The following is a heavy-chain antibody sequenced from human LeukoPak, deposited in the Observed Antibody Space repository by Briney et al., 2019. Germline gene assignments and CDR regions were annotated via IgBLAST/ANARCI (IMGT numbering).Heavy chain of an antibody. Sequence: PSETLSLTCTVSGGSISSGDYYWSWIRQPPGKGLEWIGYIYYSGSTYYNPSLKSRVTISVDTSKNQFSLKLSSVTAADTAVYYCARDWYTLLGWFDPWGQGTLVTVSS. CDR2: IYYSGST. D-gene: IGHD1-1*01. CDR1: GGSISSGDYY. J-gene: IGHJ5*02. CDR3: ARDWYTLLGWFDP. V-gene: IGHV4-30-4*01.